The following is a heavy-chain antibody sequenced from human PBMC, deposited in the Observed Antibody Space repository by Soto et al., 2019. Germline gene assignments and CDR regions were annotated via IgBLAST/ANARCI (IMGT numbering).Heavy chain of an antibody. CDR2: IIPIFGTA. V-gene: IGHV1-69*06. Sequence: ASVKVSCKASGGTFSSSSISWVRQAPGQGLEWMGGIIPIFGTANYTQKFQGRVTITADKSTSTAYMELSSLRSEDTAVYYCARDPSTYYYDLWGQGTLVTVSS. CDR1: GGTFSSSS. CDR3: ARDPSTYYYDL. J-gene: IGHJ4*02.